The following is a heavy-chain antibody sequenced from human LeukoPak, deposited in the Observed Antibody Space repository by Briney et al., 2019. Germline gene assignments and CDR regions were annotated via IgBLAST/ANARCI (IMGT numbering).Heavy chain of an antibody. CDR3: ARGGSSFNWFDP. CDR1: GGTFSSYA. D-gene: IGHD6-13*01. J-gene: IGHJ5*02. Sequence: SVKVSCKASGGTFSSYAISWVRQAPGQGLEWMGGIIPIFGTANCAQKFQGRVTITADESTSTAYMELSSLRSEDTAVYYCARGGSSFNWFDPWGQGTLVTVSS. V-gene: IGHV1-69*13. CDR2: IIPIFGTA.